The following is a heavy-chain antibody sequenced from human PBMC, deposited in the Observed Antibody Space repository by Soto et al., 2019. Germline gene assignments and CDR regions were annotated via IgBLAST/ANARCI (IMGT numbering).Heavy chain of an antibody. Sequence: QVQLQESGPGLVKPSGTLSLTCAVSGGSISSSNWWSWVRQPPGKGLEWIGEIYHSGSTNYNPSLKSRVTISVEKSKNQFTLKLSSVTAADTAVYYCARVCSGWYSLDYWGQGTLVTVSS. CDR2: IYHSGST. V-gene: IGHV4-4*02. CDR1: GGSISSSNW. J-gene: IGHJ4*02. CDR3: ARVCSGWYSLDY. D-gene: IGHD6-19*01.